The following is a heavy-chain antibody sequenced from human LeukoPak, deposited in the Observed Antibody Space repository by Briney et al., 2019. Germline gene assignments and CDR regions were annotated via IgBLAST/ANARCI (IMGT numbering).Heavy chain of an antibody. V-gene: IGHV3-30*03. CDR3: ARDPLITFGGLIVIPVAFDI. Sequence: GGSLRLSCAASGFTFSSYSMNWVRQAPGKGLEWVAVISYDGSNKYYADSVKGRFTISRDNSKNTLYLQMNSLRAEDTAVYYCARDPLITFGGLIVIPVAFDIWGQGTMVTVSS. J-gene: IGHJ3*02. CDR2: ISYDGSNK. CDR1: GFTFSSYS. D-gene: IGHD3-16*02.